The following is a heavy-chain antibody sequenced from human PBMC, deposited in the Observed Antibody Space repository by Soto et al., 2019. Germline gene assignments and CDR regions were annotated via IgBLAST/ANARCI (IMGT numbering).Heavy chain of an antibody. CDR1: GFTFSTYG. J-gene: IGHJ4*02. CDR2: IWYDGSNK. CDR3: ARAPPYSSGLNFDD. V-gene: IGHV3-33*01. D-gene: IGHD6-19*01. Sequence: HPGGSLRLSCAASGFTFSTYGMHWVRQAPGKGLEWVAVIWYDGSNKYYIDSVKGRFTISRDNSKNTLYLQMNSLRAEDTAVYFCARAPPYSSGLNFDDWGPGTLVTVSS.